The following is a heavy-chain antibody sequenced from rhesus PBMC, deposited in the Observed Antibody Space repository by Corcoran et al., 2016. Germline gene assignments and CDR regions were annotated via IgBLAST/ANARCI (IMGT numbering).Heavy chain of an antibody. D-gene: IGHD6-31*01. V-gene: IGHV4S7*01. CDR1: GGSISGGYY. Sequence: QVQLQESGPGLVKPSETLSLTCAVSGGSISGGYYWGWIRQHPGKGLGWIGNIYVNSASTYSNPSLKSRVTISKDTSKNQFSLKLSSVTAADTAVYYCARRAAGTTRDYWGQGVLVTVSS. J-gene: IGHJ4*01. CDR2: IYVNSAST. CDR3: ARRAAGTTRDY.